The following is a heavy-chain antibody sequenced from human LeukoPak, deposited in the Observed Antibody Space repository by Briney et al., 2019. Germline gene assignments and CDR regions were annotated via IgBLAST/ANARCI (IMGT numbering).Heavy chain of an antibody. V-gene: IGHV3-48*01. Sequence: PGGSLRLSCAASGFTFSSYSMNWVRQAPGKGLEWVSYISGSTNTIEYADSVKGRFTISRDDAKNSLYLQMNSLRAEDMALYYCAKGSSGWYKVPFDYWGQGTLVTVSS. D-gene: IGHD6-19*01. CDR3: AKGSSGWYKVPFDY. CDR2: ISGSTNTI. CDR1: GFTFSSYS. J-gene: IGHJ4*02.